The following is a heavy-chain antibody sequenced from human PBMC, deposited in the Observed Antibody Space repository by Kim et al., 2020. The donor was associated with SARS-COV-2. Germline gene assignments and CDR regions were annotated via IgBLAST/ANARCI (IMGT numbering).Heavy chain of an antibody. J-gene: IGHJ6*01. V-gene: IGHV3-30*04. D-gene: IGHD3-10*01. CDR2: ISYDGSNK. Sequence: GGSLRLSCAASGFTFSSYAMHWVRQAPGKGLEWVAVISYDGSNKYYADSVKGRFTISRDNSKNTLYLQMNSLRAEDTAVYYCARDQYTMVRGVRYYYGM. CDR1: GFTFSSYA. CDR3: ARDQYTMVRGVRYYYGM.